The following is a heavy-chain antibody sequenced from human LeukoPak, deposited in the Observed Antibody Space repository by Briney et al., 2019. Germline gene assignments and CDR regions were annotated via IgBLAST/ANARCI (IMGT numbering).Heavy chain of an antibody. CDR2: IYTGGNT. CDR1: GFTVDSNY. CDR3: ARGDDSGYYDYFDY. V-gene: IGHV3-53*01. Sequence: GGSLRLSCAASGFTVDSNYLSWVRKAPGKGLEWVSTIYTGGNTYYAASVKGRFTISRDFSKNTVFLHMNSLRAEDTAMYYCARGDDSGYYDYFDYWGQGALVAVSS. J-gene: IGHJ4*02. D-gene: IGHD3-22*01.